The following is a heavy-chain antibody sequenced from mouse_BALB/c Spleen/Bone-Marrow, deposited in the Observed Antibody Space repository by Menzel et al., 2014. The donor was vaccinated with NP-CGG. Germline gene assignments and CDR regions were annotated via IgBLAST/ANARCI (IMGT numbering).Heavy chain of an antibody. CDR2: IRNKANGYTT. J-gene: IGHJ2*01. V-gene: IGHV7-3*02. CDR3: ARDRAARATGYYFDY. D-gene: IGHD3-1*01. CDR1: GFTFTDXY. Sequence: EVKLVESGGGLVQPGGSLRLSCATSGFTFTDXYMSWVRQPPGKALEWLGFIRNKANGYTTEYSASVKGRFTISRDNSQSILYLQMNTLRAEDSATYHCARDRAARATGYYFDYWGQGTTLTVSS.